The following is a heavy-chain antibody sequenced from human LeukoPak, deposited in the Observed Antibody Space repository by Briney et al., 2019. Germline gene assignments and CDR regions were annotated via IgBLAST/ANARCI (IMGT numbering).Heavy chain of an antibody. V-gene: IGHV3-33*06. J-gene: IGHJ4*02. CDR2: IWSDGTEK. D-gene: IGHD4-11*01. CDR1: GFTYSHYG. CDR3: AEDAQRGFGYSNSLEK. Sequence: GGSLRLSCAASGFTYSHYGMHWVRQAPGKGLEWVAVIWSDGTEKYYGDAVKGRFTISRDNSRNTLYLQMNSLRGEDTAVYYCAEDAQRGFGYSNSLEKWGQGTLVTVSS.